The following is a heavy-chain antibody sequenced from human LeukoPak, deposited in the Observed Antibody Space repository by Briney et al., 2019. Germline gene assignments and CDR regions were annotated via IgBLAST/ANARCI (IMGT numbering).Heavy chain of an antibody. D-gene: IGHD2-2*02. CDR2: IIPIFGTA. V-gene: IGHV1-69*01. Sequence: GSSVKVSCKASGGAFSSYAISWVRRAPGQGLEWMGGIIPIFGTANYAQKFQGRVTITADESTSTAYMELSSLRSEDTAVYYCARAPFKGVVVPAAIVDWFDPWGQGTLVTVSS. J-gene: IGHJ5*02. CDR3: ARAPFKGVVVPAAIVDWFDP. CDR1: GGAFSSYA.